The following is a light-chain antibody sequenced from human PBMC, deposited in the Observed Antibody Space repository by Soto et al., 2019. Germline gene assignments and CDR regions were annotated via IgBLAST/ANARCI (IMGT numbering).Light chain of an antibody. Sequence: EIVLTQSPGTLSLSSGERATLSCRASQSVRSNYLAWYQQKPGQAPSLLIYGASSRATGIPDRFGGSGSGTDFTLPSSRLEPEDFAVYYCQQYASSPLTFGGGTKVEIK. CDR1: QSVRSNY. CDR2: GAS. J-gene: IGKJ4*01. CDR3: QQYASSPLT. V-gene: IGKV3-20*01.